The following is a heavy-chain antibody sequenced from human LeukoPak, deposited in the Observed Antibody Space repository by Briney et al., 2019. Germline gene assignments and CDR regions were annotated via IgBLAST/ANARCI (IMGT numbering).Heavy chain of an antibody. D-gene: IGHD5-24*01. CDR1: GYTFTSYD. V-gene: IGHV1-8*01. Sequence: ASVKVSCKASGYTFTSYDINWVRQATGQGLEWMGWMNPNSGNTGYAQKFQGRVTMTRNTSISTAYMELSSLRSDDTAVYYCARGEIPSSYYYYMDVWGKGPTVTVSS. CDR3: ARGEIPSSYYYYMDV. CDR2: MNPNSGNT. J-gene: IGHJ6*03.